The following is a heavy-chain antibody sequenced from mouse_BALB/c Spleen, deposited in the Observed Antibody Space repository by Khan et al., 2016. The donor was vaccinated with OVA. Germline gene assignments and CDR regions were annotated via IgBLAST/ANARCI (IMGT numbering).Heavy chain of an antibody. Sequence: QVQLQQSGPELVKPGALVKISCKASGYTFTAYNINWVKQRPGQGLEWIGWIYPGDGSTKYNENFKGEATLTADTSSNPAYMQLISLTFEKSAVYFCAREGVRGVAMDYWGQGTSVSVSS. V-gene: IGHV1S56*01. J-gene: IGHJ4*01. CDR3: AREGVRGVAMDY. D-gene: IGHD1-1*01. CDR2: IYPGDGST. CDR1: GYTFTAYN.